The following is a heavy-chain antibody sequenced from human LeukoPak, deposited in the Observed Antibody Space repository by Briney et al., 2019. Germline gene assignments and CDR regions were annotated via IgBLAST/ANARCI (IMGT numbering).Heavy chain of an antibody. V-gene: IGHV4-39*07. Sequence: KASETLSLTCTVSGVSISSSIYYWGWIRQPPGKGLEWIGSIYYSGSTHYNPSLKSRVTISVDTSKNQFSLKLSSVTAADTAVYYCARGPRYDYVWGSYRNLDYWGQGTLVTVSS. D-gene: IGHD3-16*02. CDR2: IYYSGST. CDR3: ARGPRYDYVWGSYRNLDY. J-gene: IGHJ4*02. CDR1: GVSISSSIYY.